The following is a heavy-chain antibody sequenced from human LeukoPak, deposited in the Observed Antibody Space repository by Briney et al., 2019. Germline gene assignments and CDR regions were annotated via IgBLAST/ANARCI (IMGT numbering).Heavy chain of an antibody. J-gene: IGHJ3*02. Sequence: TLSLTCTVSGYTLSSAYYWGWIRQPPGKALEWLALIYWDDDKRYSPSLKSRLSITKDTSKNQVVLTMTNMGPVDTATYYCAHSEDTALVHDAFDIWGQGTMVTVSS. V-gene: IGHV2-5*02. D-gene: IGHD5-18*01. CDR2: IYWDDDK. CDR1: GYTLSSAYYW. CDR3: AHSEDTALVHDAFDI.